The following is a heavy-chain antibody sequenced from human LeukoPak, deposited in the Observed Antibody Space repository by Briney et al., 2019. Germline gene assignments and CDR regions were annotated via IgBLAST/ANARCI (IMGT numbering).Heavy chain of an antibody. CDR3: AKGGFGELFRFDP. CDR2: ISYDGSNK. Sequence: SGGSLRLSCAASGFTFSSYGMHWVRQAPGKGLEWVAVISYDGSNKYYADSVKGRFTISRDNSKNTLYLQMNSLRAEDTAVYYCAKGGFGELFRFDPWGQGTLVTVSS. D-gene: IGHD3-10*01. J-gene: IGHJ5*02. CDR1: GFTFSSYG. V-gene: IGHV3-33*05.